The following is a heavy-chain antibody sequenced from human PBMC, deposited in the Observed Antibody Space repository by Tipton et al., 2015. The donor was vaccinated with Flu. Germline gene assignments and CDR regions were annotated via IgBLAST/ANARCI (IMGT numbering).Heavy chain of an antibody. D-gene: IGHD3-10*01. CDR2: ISWNSGSI. V-gene: IGHV3-9*01. CDR3: AKDEGGGYYGSGSYGMDY. CDR1: GFTFDDYA. Sequence: SLRLSCAASGFTFDDYAMHWVRQAPGKGLEWVSGISWNSGSIGYADSVKGRFTISRDNAKNSLYLQMNSLRAEDTALYYCAKDEGGGYYGSGSYGMDYWGQGTLVPVSS. J-gene: IGHJ4*02.